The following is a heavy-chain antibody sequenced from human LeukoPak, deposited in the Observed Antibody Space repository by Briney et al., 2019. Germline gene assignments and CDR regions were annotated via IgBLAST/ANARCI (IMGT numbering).Heavy chain of an antibody. Sequence: GGSLRLSCAASGFTFSSYSMNWVRQAPGKGLEWVSYISSSGSTIYYADSVKGRFTISRDNAKNSLYLQMNSLRAEDTAVYYCARDRSPGGGATHFDNWGQGTLVTVSS. CDR3: ARDRSPGGGATHFDN. CDR2: ISSSGSTI. CDR1: GFTFSSYS. V-gene: IGHV3-48*04. J-gene: IGHJ4*02. D-gene: IGHD1-26*01.